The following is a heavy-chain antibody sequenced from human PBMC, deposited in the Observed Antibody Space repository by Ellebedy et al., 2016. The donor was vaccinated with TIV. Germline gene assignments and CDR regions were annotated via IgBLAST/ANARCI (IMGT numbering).Heavy chain of an antibody. CDR3: ARLRNYLHGSGYYSV. D-gene: IGHD3-22*01. CDR1: GYTFTTYC. J-gene: IGHJ2*01. V-gene: IGHV5-51*01. Sequence: GESLKISXKASGYTFTTYCIAWLRQMPGQGLEWMGTLCPGSFGTTYSPSFQGQVTISADKSINTAYLQWSSMEASDTSIYYCARLRNYLHGSGYYSVWGRGTPVTVSS. CDR2: LCPGSFGT.